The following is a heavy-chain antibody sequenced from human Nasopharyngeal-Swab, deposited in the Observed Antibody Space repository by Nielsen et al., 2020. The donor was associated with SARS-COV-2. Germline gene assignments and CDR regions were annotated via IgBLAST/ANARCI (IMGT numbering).Heavy chain of an antibody. CDR2: ISYDGSNT. CDR1: GFTFSNYA. V-gene: IGHV3-30-3*01. D-gene: IGHD3-22*01. J-gene: IGHJ3*02. Sequence: GESLKISCPASGFTFSNYAMHWVRQAPGKGLEWVAVISYDGSNTFYGDSVKGRFTISRDDSKNTLYLQMNSLRVEDTAVYYCARGGESDRSGHYWGAFAIWGQGTMVTVSS. CDR3: ARGGESDRSGHYWGAFAI.